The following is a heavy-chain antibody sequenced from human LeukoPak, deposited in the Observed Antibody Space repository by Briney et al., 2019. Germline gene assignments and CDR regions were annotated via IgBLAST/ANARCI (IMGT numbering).Heavy chain of an antibody. Sequence: SETLSLTCTVSGGSISSSSYYWGWIRQPPGKGLEWIVSIYYSGSTYYNPSLKSRVTISVDTSKNQFPLKLSSVTAADTAVYYCARQAPGYSYGYVYWGQGTLVTVSS. D-gene: IGHD5-18*01. J-gene: IGHJ4*02. V-gene: IGHV4-39*01. CDR1: GGSISSSSYY. CDR2: IYYSGST. CDR3: ARQAPGYSYGYVY.